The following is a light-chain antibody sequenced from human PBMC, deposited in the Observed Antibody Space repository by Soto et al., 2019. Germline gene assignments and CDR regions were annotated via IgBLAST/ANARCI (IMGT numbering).Light chain of an antibody. CDR3: LQTNQYPRT. CDR2: AAS. J-gene: IGKJ1*01. V-gene: IGKV1-6*01. CDR1: QGIKND. Sequence: AIQMTQSPSSLSASVGDRVTITCRASQGIKNDLAWYQQKPGKAPNLLIFAASSLKTGVPSRFSGSGSYRDFTFTISSLQPEDFATYYCLQTNQYPRTFGQGTKVDIK.